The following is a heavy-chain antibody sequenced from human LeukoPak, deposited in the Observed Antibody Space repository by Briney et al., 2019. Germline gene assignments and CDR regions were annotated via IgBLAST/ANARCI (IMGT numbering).Heavy chain of an antibody. Sequence: GASVKVSCKASGYTFTSYGISWVRQAPGQGLEWMGWISAYNDNTNYAQELQGRVTMTTDTSTSTAYMELRSLSSDDTAVYYCARLVVRTVTTGDYWGQGTLVTVSS. V-gene: IGHV1-18*01. CDR3: ARLVVRTVTTGDY. CDR1: GYTFTSYG. CDR2: ISAYNDNT. D-gene: IGHD4-17*01. J-gene: IGHJ4*02.